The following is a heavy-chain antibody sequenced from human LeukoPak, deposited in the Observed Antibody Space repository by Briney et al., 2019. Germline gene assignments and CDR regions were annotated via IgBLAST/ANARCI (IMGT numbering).Heavy chain of an antibody. CDR2: IYYSGNI. J-gene: IGHJ4*02. CDR3: ARHPLFRGYEYSFDK. Sequence: SETLSLTCNVSGGSISNSNYYWAWIRQPPGKGLEWIGSIYYSGNIYYNPSLRSRVTLSVDTSKNQFSLKMSSVTVADTAVYYCARHPLFRGYEYSFDKGGQGTLVTVSS. V-gene: IGHV4-39*01. D-gene: IGHD5-12*01. CDR1: GGSISNSNYY.